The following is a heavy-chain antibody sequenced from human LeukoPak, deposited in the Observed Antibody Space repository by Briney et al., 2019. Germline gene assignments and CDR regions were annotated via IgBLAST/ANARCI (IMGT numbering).Heavy chain of an antibody. CDR1: GGSISSYY. D-gene: IGHD6-19*01. CDR2: IYYSGST. CDR3: ARVSAVAGISLDAFDI. Sequence: SETLSLTRTVSGGSISSYYWSWIRQPPGKGLEWIGYIYYSGSTNYNPSLKSRVTISVDTSKNQFSLKLSSVTAADTAVYYCARVSAVAGISLDAFDIWGQGTMVTVSS. J-gene: IGHJ3*02. V-gene: IGHV4-59*01.